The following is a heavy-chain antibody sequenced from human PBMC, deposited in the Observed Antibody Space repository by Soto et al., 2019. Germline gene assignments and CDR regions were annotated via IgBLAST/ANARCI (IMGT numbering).Heavy chain of an antibody. J-gene: IGHJ4*02. CDR3: ARDRGWPRAYFDC. CDR1: GFTFRNYG. Sequence: QVQLVESGGGVVQPERSLRISCAASGFTFRNYGMHWVRQAPGKGLEWVGVIWYDGSNQYHAESVKGRFTISRDNSKNMLYLQMNSLRGEDTAIYYCARDRGWPRAYFDCWGQGTLVTVSS. D-gene: IGHD3-10*01. CDR2: IWYDGSNQ. V-gene: IGHV3-33*01.